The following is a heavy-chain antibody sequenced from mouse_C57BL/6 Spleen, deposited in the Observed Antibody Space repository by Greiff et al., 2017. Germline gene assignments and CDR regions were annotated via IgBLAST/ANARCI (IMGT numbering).Heavy chain of an antibody. V-gene: IGHV1-82*01. CDR3: ARSDYGNTGAY. CDR1: GYAFSSSW. Sequence: QVQLQQSGPELVKPGASVKISCKASGYAFSSSWMNWVKQRPGKGLEWIGRIYPGDGDTNYNGKFKGKATLTADKSSSTAYMQLSSLTSEDSAVYFCARSDYGNTGAYWGQGTLVTVSA. D-gene: IGHD2-1*01. CDR2: IYPGDGDT. J-gene: IGHJ3*01.